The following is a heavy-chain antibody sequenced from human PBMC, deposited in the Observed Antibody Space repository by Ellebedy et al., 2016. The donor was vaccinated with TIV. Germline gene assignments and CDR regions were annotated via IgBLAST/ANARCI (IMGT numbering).Heavy chain of an antibody. CDR1: GFTFSRFD. J-gene: IGHJ4*02. D-gene: IGHD6-6*01. CDR2: VGTGYDT. CDR3: VRGGNAPGSSPYFDS. V-gene: IGHV3-13*01. Sequence: GESLKISCEGSGFTFSRFDIHWVRQSAVKGLERVSSVGTGYDTHAAASVKGRFTVSRDNARNSVYLQMNSLRAGDTAVYYCVRGGNAPGSSPYFDSWGQGTLVTVSS.